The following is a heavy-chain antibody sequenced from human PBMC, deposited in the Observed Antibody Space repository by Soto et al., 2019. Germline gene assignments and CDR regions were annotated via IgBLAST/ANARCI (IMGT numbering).Heavy chain of an antibody. D-gene: IGHD4-17*01. V-gene: IGHV3-21*01. CDR3: ARAHPYGDYGATPNWFDP. CDR1: GFTFSSYS. CDR2: ISSSSSYI. J-gene: IGHJ5*02. Sequence: PGGSLRLSCAASGFTFSSYSMNWVRQAPGKGLEWVSSISSSSSYIYYADSVKGRFTISRDNAKNSLYLQMNSLRAEDTAVYYCARAHPYGDYGATPNWFDPWGQGTLVTVSS.